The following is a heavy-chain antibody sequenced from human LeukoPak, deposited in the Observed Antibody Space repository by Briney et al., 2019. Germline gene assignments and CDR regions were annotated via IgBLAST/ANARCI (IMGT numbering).Heavy chain of an antibody. CDR3: AKDFYDNSGSRYDY. J-gene: IGHJ4*02. V-gene: IGHV3-23*01. Sequence: GGSLRLSYTASGFAFSSYAMSWVRQAPGVGLEWVAAIDGGGGSTWHADSVKGRFTISRDNSKNTLYMQMNSLRAEDTAVYYCAKDFYDNSGSRYDYWGQGTLVTVSS. CDR2: IDGGGGST. CDR1: GFAFSSYA. D-gene: IGHD3-22*01.